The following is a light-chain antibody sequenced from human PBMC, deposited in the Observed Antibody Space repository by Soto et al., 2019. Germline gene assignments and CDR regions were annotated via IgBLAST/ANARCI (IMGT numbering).Light chain of an antibody. J-gene: IGKJ1*01. Sequence: DIQMTQSASSLSASVGDRVTITCGASQSISSYLNWYQQKQGKAPKLLIYAASSLQSGVPSRFSGSGYGTDFTLTISSLQTEDLATYYGQQSYSTPLTFGQGTKVDIK. CDR2: AAS. CDR1: QSISSY. V-gene: IGKV1-39*01. CDR3: QQSYSTPLT.